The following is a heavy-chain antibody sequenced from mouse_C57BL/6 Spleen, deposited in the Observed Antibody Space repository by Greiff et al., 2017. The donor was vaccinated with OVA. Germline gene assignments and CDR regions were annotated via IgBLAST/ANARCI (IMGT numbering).Heavy chain of an antibody. CDR1: GFTFSDYG. Sequence: EVQVVESGGGLVKPGGSLKLSCAASGFTFSDYGMHWVRQAPEKGLEWVAYISRGSSTIYYADTVKGRSTISRDNAKNTLFLQMTSLRSEDTAMYYCARSKDDSSGYLEWGQGTTLTVSS. J-gene: IGHJ2*01. CDR3: ARSKDDSSGYLE. CDR2: ISRGSSTI. V-gene: IGHV5-17*01. D-gene: IGHD3-2*02.